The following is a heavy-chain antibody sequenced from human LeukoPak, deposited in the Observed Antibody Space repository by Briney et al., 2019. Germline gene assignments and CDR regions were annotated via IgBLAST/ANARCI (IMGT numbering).Heavy chain of an antibody. V-gene: IGHV4-34*01. J-gene: IGHJ4*02. D-gene: IGHD4-17*01. CDR2: INHSGST. CDR1: GGSFSGYY. CDR3: ARASTVTTWSLGY. Sequence: SETLSLTCAVYGGSFSGYYWSWIRQPPGKGLEWIGEINHSGSTNYNPSLKSRVTISVDTSKNQFSLNLSSVTAADTAMYYCARASTVTTWSLGYWGQGILVTVSS.